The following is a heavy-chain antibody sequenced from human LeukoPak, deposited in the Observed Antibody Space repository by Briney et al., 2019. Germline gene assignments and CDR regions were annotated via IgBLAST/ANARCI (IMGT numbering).Heavy chain of an antibody. Sequence: PGGSLTLSCAASGFSFSGSAMHWVRQAPGKGLEWVGRIKSKTDGGTTDYAAPVKGRFTISRDDSKNTLYLQMNSLKTEDTAVYYCTTSIHYDILTGYGDDAFDIWGQGTMVTVSS. CDR3: TTSIHYDILTGYGDDAFDI. J-gene: IGHJ3*02. D-gene: IGHD3-9*01. CDR2: IKSKTDGGTT. V-gene: IGHV3-15*01. CDR1: GFSFSGSA.